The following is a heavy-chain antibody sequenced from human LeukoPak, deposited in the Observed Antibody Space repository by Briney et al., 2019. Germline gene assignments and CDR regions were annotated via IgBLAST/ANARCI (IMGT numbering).Heavy chain of an antibody. CDR3: ASSPAAMSSWFDP. D-gene: IGHD6-6*01. CDR1: GYTFTYRY. CDR2: ITPFNGNT. J-gene: IGHJ5*02. Sequence: SVKVSCKASGYTFTYRYLHWVRQAPGQALDWMGWITPFNGNTNYAQKFQDRVTITRDRSMSTAYMELSSLRSEDTAMYYCASSPAAMSSWFDPWGQGTLVTVSS. V-gene: IGHV1-45*02.